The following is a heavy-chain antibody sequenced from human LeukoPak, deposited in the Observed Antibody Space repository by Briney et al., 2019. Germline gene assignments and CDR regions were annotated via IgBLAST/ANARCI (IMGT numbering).Heavy chain of an antibody. J-gene: IGHJ3*02. CDR2: INSDGSST. Sequence: GGSLRLSCAASGFTFSSYWMHWVRQAPGKGLVWVSRINSDGSSTSYADSVKGRFTISRDNAKNTLYLQMNSLRAEDTAVYYCARAGAAAFGAFDIWGQGTMVTVSS. D-gene: IGHD6-13*01. CDR3: ARAGAAAFGAFDI. CDR1: GFTFSSYW. V-gene: IGHV3-74*01.